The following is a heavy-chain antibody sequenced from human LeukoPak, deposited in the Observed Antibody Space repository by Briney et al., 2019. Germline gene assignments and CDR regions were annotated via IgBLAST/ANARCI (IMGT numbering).Heavy chain of an antibody. CDR2: IYYSGST. D-gene: IGHD3-10*01. Sequence: SETLSLTCTVSGGSISSYYWSWIRQPPGKGLEWIGYIYYSGSTNYNPSLKSRVTISVDTSKNQFSLKLSSVTAADTAVYYCARSYGSGSYYWDYWGQGTLVTVSS. CDR1: GGSISSYY. V-gene: IGHV4-59*01. CDR3: ARSYGSGSYYWDY. J-gene: IGHJ4*02.